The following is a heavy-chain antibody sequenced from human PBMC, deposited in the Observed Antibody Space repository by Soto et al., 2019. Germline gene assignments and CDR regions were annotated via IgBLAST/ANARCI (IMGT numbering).Heavy chain of an antibody. V-gene: IGHV3-74*01. D-gene: IGHD3-10*01. CDR3: ARTPLSYYYGSGSYYFDY. CDR2: INSDGSST. Sequence: GGSLRLSCAASGFTFSSYWMHWVRQAPGKGLVWVSRINSDGSSTSYADSVKGRFTISRDNAKNTLYLQMNSLRAEDTAVYYCARTPLSYYYGSGSYYFDYGGQGTLVTVS. J-gene: IGHJ4*02. CDR1: GFTFSSYW.